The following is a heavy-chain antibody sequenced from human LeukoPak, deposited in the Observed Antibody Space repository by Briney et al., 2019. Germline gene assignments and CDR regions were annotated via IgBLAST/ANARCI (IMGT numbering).Heavy chain of an antibody. V-gene: IGHV1-69*04. Sequence: SVKVSCKASGGTFSSYAISWVRQAPGQGLEWMGRIIPILGIANYAQKFQGRVTITADKSTSTAYMELSSLRSEDTAVYYCARDRRYFDRTDYWGQGTLVTVSS. D-gene: IGHD3-9*01. J-gene: IGHJ4*02. CDR1: GGTFSSYA. CDR3: ARDRRYFDRTDY. CDR2: IIPILGIA.